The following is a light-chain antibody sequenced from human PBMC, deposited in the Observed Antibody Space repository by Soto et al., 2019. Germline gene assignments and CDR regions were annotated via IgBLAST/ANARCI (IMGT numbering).Light chain of an antibody. CDR3: SSYTSTNSWV. CDR1: SSDVGGYNY. J-gene: IGLJ3*02. Sequence: QSALTQSASVSGSPGQSITISCTGTSSDVGGYNYVSWYQQHPGKAPKLIIYDVSNRPSGGSTRFSGSKSGNTASLTISGLQAEDEADYSCSSYTSTNSWVFGGGTKLTVL. CDR2: DVS. V-gene: IGLV2-14*01.